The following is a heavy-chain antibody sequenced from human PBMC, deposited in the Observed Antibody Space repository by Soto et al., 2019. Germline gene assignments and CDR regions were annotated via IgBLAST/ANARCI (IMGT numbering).Heavy chain of an antibody. CDR3: AKGTYGDYIYPKYFQH. D-gene: IGHD4-17*01. Sequence: PGGSLRLSCAASGFTFSSHAMSWVRHAPGKGLEWVSAISGSGDSTYYADSVKGRFTVSRDNSKNTLYLQMNSLRAEDTAVYYCAKGTYGDYIYPKYFQHWGQGTLVTVSS. CDR2: ISGSGDST. V-gene: IGHV3-23*01. CDR1: GFTFSSHA. J-gene: IGHJ1*01.